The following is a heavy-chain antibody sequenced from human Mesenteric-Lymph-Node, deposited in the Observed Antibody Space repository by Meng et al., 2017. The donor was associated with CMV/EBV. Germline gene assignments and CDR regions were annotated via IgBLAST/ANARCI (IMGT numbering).Heavy chain of an antibody. J-gene: IGHJ4*02. CDR3: AKIGGVTPGAY. CDR2: ISSSSSYI. V-gene: IGHV3-21*01. Sequence: GGSLRLSCAASGFTFSSYSMNWVRQAPGKGLEWVSSISSSSSYIYYADSVKGRFTISRDNAKNSLYLQMNSLRAEDTAVYYCAKIGGVTPGAYWGQGTLVTVSS. CDR1: GFTFSSYS. D-gene: IGHD2/OR15-2a*01.